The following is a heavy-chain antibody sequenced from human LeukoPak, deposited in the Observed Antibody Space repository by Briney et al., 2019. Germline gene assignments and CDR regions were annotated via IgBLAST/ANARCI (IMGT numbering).Heavy chain of an antibody. CDR2: ISSSSSTI. Sequence: RAGGSLRLSCAASGFTFSSYSMNWVRQAPGKGLEWVSYISSSSSTIYYADSVKGRFTISRDNAKNSLYLQMNSLRAEDTAVYYCAREDRIVGASFDYWGQGTLVTVSS. J-gene: IGHJ4*02. D-gene: IGHD1-26*01. CDR1: GFTFSSYS. V-gene: IGHV3-48*01. CDR3: AREDRIVGASFDY.